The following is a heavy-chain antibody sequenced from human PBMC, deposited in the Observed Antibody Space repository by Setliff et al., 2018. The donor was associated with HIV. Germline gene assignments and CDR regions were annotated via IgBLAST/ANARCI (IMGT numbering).Heavy chain of an antibody. CDR1: GFTFSSYE. CDR2: ISSSSSYI. Sequence: GGSLRLSCAASGFTFSSYEMNWVRQAPGKGLEWISSISSSSSYIYYADSVKGRFTISRDNAKNSLYLQMNSLRAEDTAVYYCARDYKVTPQFDYWGQGTLVTVSS. J-gene: IGHJ4*02. CDR3: ARDYKVTPQFDY. V-gene: IGHV3-21*01. D-gene: IGHD5-18*01.